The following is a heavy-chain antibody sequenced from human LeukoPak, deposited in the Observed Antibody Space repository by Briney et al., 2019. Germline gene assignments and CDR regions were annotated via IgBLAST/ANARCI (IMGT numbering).Heavy chain of an antibody. Sequence: GGSLRLSCSASGFTFSRYAMHWVRQAPGKGLEYVSAISANGGSTYYADPVKGRFTISRDNPKNTLSLQMSSLRAEDTAVYYCVKDDSYYYDSGGYPTWGQGTMVTVSS. CDR2: ISANGGST. CDR3: VKDDSYYYDSGGYPT. D-gene: IGHD3-22*01. CDR1: GFTFSRYA. V-gene: IGHV3-64D*06. J-gene: IGHJ3*01.